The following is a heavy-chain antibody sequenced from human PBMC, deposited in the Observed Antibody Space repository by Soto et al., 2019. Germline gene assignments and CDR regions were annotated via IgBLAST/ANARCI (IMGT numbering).Heavy chain of an antibody. CDR3: AKGSRMWTPDY. CDR2: IAPGNGNT. D-gene: IGHD2-21*01. Sequence: GASVKVSCKASGYTFTDSAIHWVRQAPGQSLEWLGWIAPGNGNTKYSQNFQGRVSITRDTSATTAYMELGSLRSEDTAVYYCAKGSRMWTPDYWGQGTLVTVSS. J-gene: IGHJ4*02. V-gene: IGHV1-3*01. CDR1: GYTFTDSA.